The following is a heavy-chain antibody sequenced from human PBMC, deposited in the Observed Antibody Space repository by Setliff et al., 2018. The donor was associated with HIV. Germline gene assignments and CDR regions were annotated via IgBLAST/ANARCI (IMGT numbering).Heavy chain of an antibody. CDR3: ARLSPHIATTGTFYYFDY. J-gene: IGHJ4*02. Sequence: PSETLSLTCSVSSGSISSSSYYWGWIRQPPGEGLEWTANIYYSGSTYYSPSPKSRVTISVDTSKNQFSLKLNSVTAADTAVYYCARLSPHIATTGTFYYFDYWGQGTLVTVSS. D-gene: IGHD6-13*01. CDR1: SGSISSSSYY. V-gene: IGHV4-39*01. CDR2: IYYSGST.